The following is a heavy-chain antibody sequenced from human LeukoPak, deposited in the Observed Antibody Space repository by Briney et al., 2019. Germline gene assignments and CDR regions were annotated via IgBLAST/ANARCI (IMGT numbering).Heavy chain of an antibody. D-gene: IGHD1-1*01. CDR1: GFTVSSNY. Sequence: GGSLRLSCAASGFTVSSNYMSWVRQAPGKGLEWVSVIYSGGSTYYADSVKGRFTISRDNSKNTLYLQMNSLRAEDTAVYYCARTTGTTYFLVWGQGTLVTVSS. CDR2: IYSGGST. J-gene: IGHJ4*02. V-gene: IGHV3-66*01. CDR3: ARTTGTTYFLV.